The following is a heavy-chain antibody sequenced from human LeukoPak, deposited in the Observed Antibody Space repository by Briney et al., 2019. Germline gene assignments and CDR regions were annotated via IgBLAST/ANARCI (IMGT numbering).Heavy chain of an antibody. V-gene: IGHV3-23*01. D-gene: IGHD6-19*01. CDR2: VTASGAGT. CDR1: GFTFDSYA. J-gene: IGHJ4*02. CDR3: ANNGGVAVAGSFDN. Sequence: GGSLRLSCAASGFTFDSYAMTWVRQAPGKGLEWVSTVTASGAGTYFVDSVKGRFTISRDNSKNTLYLQMNSLRAEDTAVYYCANNGGVAVAGSFDNWGQGTLVTVSS.